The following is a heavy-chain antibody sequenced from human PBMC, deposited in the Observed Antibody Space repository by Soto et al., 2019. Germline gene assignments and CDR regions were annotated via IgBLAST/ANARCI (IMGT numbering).Heavy chain of an antibody. J-gene: IGHJ6*02. CDR3: ARVRHYYYDYGMDV. D-gene: IGHD3-16*01. CDR1: GFTFSSYW. Sequence: EVQLVESGGGLVQPGGSLRLSCAASGFTFSSYWIHWVRQAPGKGLVWVSRINSDGSSTSYADSVKGRFTISSDNAKNTLYRHMNSLRAKDTAVYYCARVRHYYYDYGMDVWGQGTTVTVSS. V-gene: IGHV3-74*01. CDR2: INSDGSST.